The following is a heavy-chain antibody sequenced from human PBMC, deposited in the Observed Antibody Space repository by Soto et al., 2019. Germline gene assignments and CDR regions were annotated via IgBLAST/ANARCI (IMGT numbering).Heavy chain of an antibody. CDR1: GYTFTTYT. CDR2: INAGNGNT. J-gene: IGHJ4*02. CDR3: ARDRRKLPKDYYFDY. Sequence: QVQLVQSGAEVKKPGASVKVSCKASGYTFTTYTMHWVRQAPGQRLEWMGWINAGNGNTKYSQKFQGRVTITRDTSASTAYMELSSLKSEDTAVYYCARDRRKLPKDYYFDYWGQGTLVTVSS. D-gene: IGHD1-26*01. V-gene: IGHV1-3*01.